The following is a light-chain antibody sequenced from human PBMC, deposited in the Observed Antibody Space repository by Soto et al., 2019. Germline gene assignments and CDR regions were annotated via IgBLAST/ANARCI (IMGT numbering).Light chain of an antibody. CDR1: QSIVLRDGNAC. CDR3: MQGTHWPPIT. Sequence: AESNQRPFSLPANIAQPASISCRSSQSIVLRDGNACGNWFQQRPGQSLGRLIYKVSNWDSGVPDRVGGSGSGTDFTLKISRVEAEDVGVYYCMQGTHWPPITFGQGTRLEIK. V-gene: IGKV2D-30*01. J-gene: IGKJ5*01. CDR2: KVS.